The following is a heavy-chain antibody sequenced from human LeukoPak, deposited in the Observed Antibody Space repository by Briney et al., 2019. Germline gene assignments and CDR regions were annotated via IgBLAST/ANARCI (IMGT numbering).Heavy chain of an antibody. J-gene: IGHJ5*02. V-gene: IGHV4-34*01. CDR1: GGSFSGYY. CDR3: AGGGYCSSSTCYGGGFDP. D-gene: IGHD2-2*01. CDR2: IDHRGST. Sequence: PSDTLSLTCAAYGGSFSGYYWSWIRQPPGKGLEWIGEIDHRGSTNYNPSLKSRVTISVDTSKNQFSLTLSSVTAADTAVYYCAGGGYCSSSTCYGGGFDPWGQGTLVTVSS.